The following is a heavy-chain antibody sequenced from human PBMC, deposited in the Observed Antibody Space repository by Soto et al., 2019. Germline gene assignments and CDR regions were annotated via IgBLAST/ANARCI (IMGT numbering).Heavy chain of an antibody. CDR2: ISGSGGST. V-gene: IGHV3-23*01. J-gene: IGHJ4*02. Sequence: PGGSLRLSCAASGSTFSSYAMSWVRQAPGKGLEWVSAISGSGGSTYYADSVKGRFTISRDNSKNTLYLQMNSLRAEDTAVYYCAKGHLPPWLPFDYWGQGTLVTVSS. D-gene: IGHD3-22*01. CDR1: GSTFSSYA. CDR3: AKGHLPPWLPFDY.